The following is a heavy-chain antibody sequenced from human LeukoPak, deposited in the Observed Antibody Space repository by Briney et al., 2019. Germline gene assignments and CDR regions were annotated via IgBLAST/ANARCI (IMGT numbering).Heavy chain of an antibody. Sequence: SQTLSLTCAISGDTVSSNSAAWDWIRQSPSRGLEWLGRTYYRSKLYNDYAVSVKSRITVNPDTSKSQFSLQLNSVTPEDTAVYYCARDADGVDAFDSWGQGTMVTVSS. CDR2: TYYRSKLYN. CDR3: ARDADGVDAFDS. V-gene: IGHV6-1*01. J-gene: IGHJ3*02. D-gene: IGHD3-3*01. CDR1: GDTVSSNSAA.